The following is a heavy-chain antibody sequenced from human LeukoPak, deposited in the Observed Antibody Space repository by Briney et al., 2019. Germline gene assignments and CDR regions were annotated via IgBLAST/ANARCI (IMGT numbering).Heavy chain of an antibody. CDR3: ARGERDAFDI. Sequence: GRSLRLSCAASGFTFSSYAMHWVRQAPGKGLEWMAVISYDGSNKYYADSVKGRFTISRDNSKNTLYLQMNSLRAEDTAVYYCARGERDAFDIWGQGTMVTVSS. CDR2: ISYDGSNK. V-gene: IGHV3-30-3*01. CDR1: GFTFSSYA. J-gene: IGHJ3*02. D-gene: IGHD1-1*01.